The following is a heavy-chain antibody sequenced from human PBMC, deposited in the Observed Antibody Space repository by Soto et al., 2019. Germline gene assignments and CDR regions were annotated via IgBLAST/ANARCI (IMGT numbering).Heavy chain of an antibody. CDR1: GGTFSSYA. CDR2: IIPIFGTA. D-gene: IGHD3-9*01. CDR3: ASSVLRYFDWFDY. J-gene: IGHJ4*02. Sequence: GASVKVSCKASGGTFSSYAISWVRQAPGQGLEWMGGIIPIFGTANYAQKFQGRVTITADKSTSTAYMELSSLRSEDTAVYFCASSVLRYFDWFDYWRQGTLVTVSS. V-gene: IGHV1-69*06.